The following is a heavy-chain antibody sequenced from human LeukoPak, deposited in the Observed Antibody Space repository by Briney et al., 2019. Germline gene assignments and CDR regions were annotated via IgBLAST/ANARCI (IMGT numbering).Heavy chain of an antibody. V-gene: IGHV3-74*01. CDR3: AREKKSSTSMDY. J-gene: IGHJ4*02. CDR1: GFTFSTYW. D-gene: IGHD2-2*01. CDR2: INTDGSTT. Sequence: GGSLRLSCAASGFTFSTYWMHWVRQAPGKGLVWVSRINTDGSTTTYADSVKGRFTISRDNAKNTLYLQMNSPRAEDTAVYYCAREKKSSTSMDYWGQGTLVTVST.